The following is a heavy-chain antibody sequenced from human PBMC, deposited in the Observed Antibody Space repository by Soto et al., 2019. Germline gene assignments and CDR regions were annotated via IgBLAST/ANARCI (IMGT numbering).Heavy chain of an antibody. CDR2: IYYSGST. V-gene: IGHV4-31*03. CDR1: GGSISSGGYY. CDR3: ATIRELSHTTDY. J-gene: IGHJ4*02. D-gene: IGHD3-16*02. Sequence: SETLSLTCTVSGGSISSGGYYWSWIRQHPGKGLEWIGYIYYSGSTYYNPSLKSRVTISVDTSKNQFSLKLSSVTAADTAVYYCATIRELSHTTDYWGQGTLVTVSS.